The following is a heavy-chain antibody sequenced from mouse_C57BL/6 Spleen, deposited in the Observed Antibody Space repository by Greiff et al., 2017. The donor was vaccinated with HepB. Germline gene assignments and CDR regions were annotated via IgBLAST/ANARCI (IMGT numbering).Heavy chain of an antibody. CDR1: GFTFSSYA. Sequence: EVMLVESGGGLVKPGGSLKLSCAASGFTFSSYAMSWVRQTPEKRLEWVATISDGGSYTYYPDNVKGRFTISRDNAKNNLYLQMSHLKSEDTAMYYCARDYYDYDDGYWGQGTLVTVSA. D-gene: IGHD2-4*01. CDR2: ISDGGSYT. CDR3: ARDYYDYDDGY. V-gene: IGHV5-4*01. J-gene: IGHJ3*01.